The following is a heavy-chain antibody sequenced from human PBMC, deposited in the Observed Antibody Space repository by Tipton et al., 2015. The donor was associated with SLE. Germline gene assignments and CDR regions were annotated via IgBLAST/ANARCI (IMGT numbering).Heavy chain of an antibody. J-gene: IGHJ6*02. CDR3: ARFLEGPYGMDV. CDR1: GYSISSGYY. D-gene: IGHD1-1*01. Sequence: TLSLTCTVSGYSISSGYYWGWIRQPPGKGLEWIGSIYHSGSTYYNPSLKSRVTISVDTSKNQFSLKLSSVTAADTAVYYCARFLEGPYGMDVWGQGTTVTVSS. CDR2: IYHSGST. V-gene: IGHV4-38-2*02.